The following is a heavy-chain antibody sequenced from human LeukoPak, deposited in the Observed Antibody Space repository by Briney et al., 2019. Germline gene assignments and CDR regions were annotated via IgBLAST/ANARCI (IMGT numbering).Heavy chain of an antibody. CDR3: ARGPSCSSTSCYTTGLFDY. V-gene: IGHV3-21*01. J-gene: IGHJ4*02. CDR1: GFTCSIYS. Sequence: GGSLRLSCAASGFTCSIYSMNWVRQAPGKGLEWVSSISSSGSSIYYADSLRGRFTVSRDNAKNSLFLQMNSLRDEDTAVYFCARGPSCSSTSCYTTGLFDYWGQGTLVTVSS. CDR2: ISSSGSSI. D-gene: IGHD2-2*01.